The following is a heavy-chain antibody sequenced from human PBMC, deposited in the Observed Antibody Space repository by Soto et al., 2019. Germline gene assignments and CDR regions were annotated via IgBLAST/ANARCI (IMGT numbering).Heavy chain of an antibody. V-gene: IGHV1-69*06. CDR2: IIPIFGTA. J-gene: IGHJ6*02. Sequence: GASVKVSCKASGGTFSSYAISWVRQAPGQGLGWTGGIIPIFGTANYAQKFQGRVTITADKSTSTAYMELSSLRSEDTAVYYCARLNVVVVAATLYYYYGMDVWGQGTTVTVSS. D-gene: IGHD2-15*01. CDR3: ARLNVVVVAATLYYYYGMDV. CDR1: GGTFSSYA.